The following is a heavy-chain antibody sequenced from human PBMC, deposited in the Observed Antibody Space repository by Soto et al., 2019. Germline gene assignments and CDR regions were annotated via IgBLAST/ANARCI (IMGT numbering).Heavy chain of an antibody. D-gene: IGHD4-4*01. V-gene: IGHV4-39*01. CDR2: VYYIGST. Sequence: QLQLQESGPGLVKPSETLSLTCTVSGGSIRSSSDYWGWIRQPPGKWLEWIGRVYYIGSTYYNPPLKSRVDISVDTSNNQFSLKLSSVTAADTAVYYCARRGTTTGALGYFHHWGQGTLVTVSS. J-gene: IGHJ1*01. CDR1: GGSIRSSSDY. CDR3: ARRGTTTGALGYFHH.